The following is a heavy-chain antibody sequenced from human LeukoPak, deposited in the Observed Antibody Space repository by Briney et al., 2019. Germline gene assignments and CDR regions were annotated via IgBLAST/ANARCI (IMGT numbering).Heavy chain of an antibody. D-gene: IGHD2-15*01. CDR1: GGSFSGYY. CDR3: AKDREYGGNPHMPGDY. J-gene: IGHJ4*02. CDR2: INHSGST. V-gene: IGHV4-34*01. Sequence: SETLSLTCAVYGGSFSGYYWSWIRQPPGKGLEWIGEINHSGSTNYNPSLKSRVTISVDTSKNQFSLKLSSVTAEDTAVYYCAKDREYGGNPHMPGDYWGQGTLVTVSS.